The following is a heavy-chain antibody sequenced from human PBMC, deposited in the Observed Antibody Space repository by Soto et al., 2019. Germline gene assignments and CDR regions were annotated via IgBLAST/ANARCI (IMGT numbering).Heavy chain of an antibody. CDR2: IKQDGSEK. Sequence: GGSLRLSCAASGFTFSSYWMSWVRQAPGKGLEWVANIKQDGSEKYYVDSVKGRFTISRDNAKNSLYLQMNSLRAEDTAVYYCARDTMVRGVIKSKPDYWGQGTLVTVSS. J-gene: IGHJ4*02. CDR1: GFTFSSYW. D-gene: IGHD3-10*01. CDR3: ARDTMVRGVIKSKPDY. V-gene: IGHV3-7*05.